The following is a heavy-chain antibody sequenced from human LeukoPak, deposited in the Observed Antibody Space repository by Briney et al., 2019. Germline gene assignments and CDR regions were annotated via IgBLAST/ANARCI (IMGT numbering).Heavy chain of an antibody. CDR2: IYYSGST. J-gene: IGHJ4*02. CDR1: GGSIISGDYY. V-gene: IGHV4-30-4*01. CDR3: ASYCSSTSCYTWGFDY. Sequence: SETLSLTCTVSGGSIISGDYYWSWIRQPPGKGLEWIGYIYYSGSTYYNPSLKSRVTISVDTSKNQFSLKLSSVTAADTAVYYCASYCSSTSCYTWGFDYWGQGTLVTVSS. D-gene: IGHD2-2*02.